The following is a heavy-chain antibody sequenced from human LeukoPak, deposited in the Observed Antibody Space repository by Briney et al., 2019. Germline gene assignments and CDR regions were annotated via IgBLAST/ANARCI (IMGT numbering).Heavy chain of an antibody. V-gene: IGHV4-39*07. CDR3: ARGIVGPTFDY. J-gene: IGHJ4*02. CDR1: GGSISGSSYY. D-gene: IGHD1-26*01. Sequence: PSETLSLTCTVSGGSISGSSYYWGWIRQPPGKGLEWIGYISHSGSTYSNPSLKSRVTISVDRSKNQFSLKLSSVTVADTAVYYCARGIVGPTFDYWGQGTLVTVSS. CDR2: ISHSGST.